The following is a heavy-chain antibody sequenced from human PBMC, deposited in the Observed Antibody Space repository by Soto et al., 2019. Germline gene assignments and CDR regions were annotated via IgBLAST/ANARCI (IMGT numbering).Heavy chain of an antibody. D-gene: IGHD3-22*01. CDR2: IYYSGST. CDR3: ARQYYYDSSGYYLDY. V-gene: IGHV4-39*01. J-gene: IGHJ4*02. CDR1: GGSISSSSYY. Sequence: SETLSLTCTVSGGSISSSSYYWGWIRQPPGKGLEWIGSIYYSGSTSYNPSLKSRVTISVDTSKNQFSLKLSSVTAADTAVYYCARQYYYDSSGYYLDYWGQGTLVTVSS.